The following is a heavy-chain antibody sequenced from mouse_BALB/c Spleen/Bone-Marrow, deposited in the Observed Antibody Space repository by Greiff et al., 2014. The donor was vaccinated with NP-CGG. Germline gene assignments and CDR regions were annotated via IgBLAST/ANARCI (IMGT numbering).Heavy chain of an antibody. V-gene: IGHV1-84*02. D-gene: IGHD2-10*02. CDR2: IYPGSGNT. J-gene: IGHJ2*01. CDR1: GYTFTDYY. Sequence: LQESGPELVKPGASVKISCKASGYTFTDYYINWVKQKPGQGLEWIGWIYPGSGNTKYNEKFKGKATLTVDTSSSTAYMLLSSLTSEDTAVYFCAREGYGNSYYFDYWGQGTTLTVSS. CDR3: AREGYGNSYYFDY.